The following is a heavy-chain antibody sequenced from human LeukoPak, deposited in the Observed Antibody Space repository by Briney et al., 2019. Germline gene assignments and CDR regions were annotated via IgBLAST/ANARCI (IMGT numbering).Heavy chain of an antibody. CDR1: GFTFSRYG. J-gene: IGHJ4*02. CDR2: VWYDGSNK. D-gene: IGHD3-22*01. Sequence: GGSVPLPCAASGFTFSRYGMHWVRQAPGKGLEWVAVVWYDGSNKYYADSVKGRSTISRDNSKNTLYLQMNSLRAEDTAVYYCAKSRGTGYYPQFDYWGQGTMATVSS. V-gene: IGHV3-33*06. CDR3: AKSRGTGYYPQFDY.